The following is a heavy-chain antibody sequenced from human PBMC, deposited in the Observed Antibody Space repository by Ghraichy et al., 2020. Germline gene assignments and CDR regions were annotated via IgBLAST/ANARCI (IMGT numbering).Heavy chain of an antibody. V-gene: IGHV3-74*01. J-gene: IGHJ6*02. Sequence: ETLSLTCAASGFTFSSYWMHWVRQAPGKGLVWVSRINSDGSSTSYADSVKGRFTISRDNAKNTLYLQMNSLRAEDTAVYYCAREGGGYAIYYYYYGMDVWGQGTTVTVSS. D-gene: IGHD5-12*01. CDR1: GFTFSSYW. CDR2: INSDGSST. CDR3: AREGGGYAIYYYYYGMDV.